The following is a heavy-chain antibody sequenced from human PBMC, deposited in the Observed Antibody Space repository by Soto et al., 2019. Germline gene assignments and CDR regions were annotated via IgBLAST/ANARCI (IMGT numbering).Heavy chain of an antibody. J-gene: IGHJ4*02. V-gene: IGHV1-18*01. CDR3: ARDPWMKTGRVDY. D-gene: IGHD7-27*01. CDR1: GYTFTSYG. Sequence: ASVKVSCKASGYTFTSYGISWVRQAPGQGLEWMGWISAYNGNTNYAQKLQGRVTMTTDTSTSTVYMEMRSLRSDDTAVYYCARDPWMKTGRVDYWGQGTLVTVSS. CDR2: ISAYNGNT.